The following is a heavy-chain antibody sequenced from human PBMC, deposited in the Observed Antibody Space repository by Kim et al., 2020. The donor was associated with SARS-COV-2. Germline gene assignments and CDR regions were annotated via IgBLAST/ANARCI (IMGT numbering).Heavy chain of an antibody. J-gene: IGHJ5*02. D-gene: IGHD3-22*01. CDR2: ISTISSST. Sequence: GGSLRLSCAASGFTFSDSYMSWFRQAPGKGLEWVSYISTISSSTNYADSVKGRFTISRDNAKNSLYLQMNSLRAEDTAVYYCARGQTMIFSWGQGTHVTV. CDR3: ARGQTMIFS. V-gene: IGHV3-11*05. CDR1: GFTFSDSY.